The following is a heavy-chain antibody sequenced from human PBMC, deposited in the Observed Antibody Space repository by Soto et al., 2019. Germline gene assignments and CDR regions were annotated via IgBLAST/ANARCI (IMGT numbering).Heavy chain of an antibody. CDR3: ARDGPYYDFWSGYYSYYYYFGMDV. D-gene: IGHD3-3*01. V-gene: IGHV4-30-4*01. Sequence: SETLSLTCTVSGGSISSGDYYWSWIRQPPGKGLEWIGYIYYSGSTYYNPSLKSRVTISVDTSKNQFSLKLSSVTAADTAVYYCARDGPYYDFWSGYYSYYYYFGMDVWGQGTTVTVSS. CDR2: IYYSGST. J-gene: IGHJ6*02. CDR1: GGSISSGDYY.